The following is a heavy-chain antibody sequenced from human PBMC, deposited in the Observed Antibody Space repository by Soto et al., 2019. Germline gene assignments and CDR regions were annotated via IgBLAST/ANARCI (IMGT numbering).Heavy chain of an antibody. Sequence: ASVKVSCKASGYTFTSYYMHWVRQAPGQGLEWMGIINPSGGSTSYAQKFQGRVTMTRDRSTSTVYMELSSLRSEDTAVYYCARDSEYGSGSYTYQHDAFDIWGQGTMVTVSS. CDR3: ARDSEYGSGSYTYQHDAFDI. J-gene: IGHJ3*02. D-gene: IGHD3-10*01. CDR1: GYTFTSYY. V-gene: IGHV1-46*03. CDR2: INPSGGST.